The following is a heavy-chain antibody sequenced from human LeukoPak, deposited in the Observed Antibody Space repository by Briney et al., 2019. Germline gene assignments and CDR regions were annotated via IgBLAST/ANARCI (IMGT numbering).Heavy chain of an antibody. Sequence: GGSLSLFCAASAFTFHNQGMMWLRQAPGKGLEWVSANSGSGGSTYYADSVKGRFTISRDNSKNTLYLQMNSLRAEDTAVYYCAKDGVLDYYDSSGYPYWGQGTLVTVSS. CDR1: AFTFHNQG. CDR3: AKDGVLDYYDSSGYPY. D-gene: IGHD3-22*01. V-gene: IGHV3-23*01. CDR2: NSGSGGST. J-gene: IGHJ4*02.